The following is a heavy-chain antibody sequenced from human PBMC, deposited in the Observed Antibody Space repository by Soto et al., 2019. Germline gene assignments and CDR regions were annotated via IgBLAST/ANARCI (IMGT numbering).Heavy chain of an antibody. Sequence: PGGSLRLSCASSGFRFSDSYMSWVRQAPGAGLEWIAYISNSGSSMYYADSVKGRFTISRDNAKNSLYLQMNSLRTEDTAVYYCAKDSSSWPYWGQGALVTVSS. CDR2: ISNSGSSM. D-gene: IGHD6-13*01. CDR1: GFRFSDSY. CDR3: AKDSSSWPY. V-gene: IGHV3-11*01. J-gene: IGHJ4*02.